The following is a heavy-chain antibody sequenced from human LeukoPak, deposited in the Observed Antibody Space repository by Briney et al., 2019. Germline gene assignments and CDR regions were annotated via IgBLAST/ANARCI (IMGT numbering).Heavy chain of an antibody. D-gene: IGHD4/OR15-4a*01. CDR2: IYTSGSA. J-gene: IGHJ4*02. CDR1: GGSISSYY. CDR3: ARGAWANLGY. V-gene: IGHV4-4*07. Sequence: PSETLSLTCTVSGGSISSYYWNWIRQPAGKGLEWIGRIYTSGSANYNPSLKSRVTMSVDTSKNQFSLKMTSVTAADTAVYYCARGAWANLGYWGQGTLVTVSS.